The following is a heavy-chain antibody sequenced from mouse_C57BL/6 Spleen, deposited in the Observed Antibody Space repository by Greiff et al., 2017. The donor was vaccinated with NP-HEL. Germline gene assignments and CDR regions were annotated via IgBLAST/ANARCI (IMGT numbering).Heavy chain of an antibody. CDR1: GFTFSSYA. CDR2: ISDGGSYT. CDR3: ARGGSNYPHFAY. V-gene: IGHV5-4*01. D-gene: IGHD2-5*01. Sequence: EVQLVESGGGLVKPGGSLKLSCAASGFTFSSYAMSWVRQTPEKRLEWVATISDGGSYTYYPDNVKGRFTISRDNAKDNLYLQMSHLKSEDTAMYYCARGGSNYPHFAYWGQGTLVTVSA. J-gene: IGHJ3*01.